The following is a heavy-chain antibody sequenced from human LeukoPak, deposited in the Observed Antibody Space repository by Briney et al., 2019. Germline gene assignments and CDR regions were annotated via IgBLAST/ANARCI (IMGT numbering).Heavy chain of an antibody. CDR2: IWYDGNNK. CDR1: GFTFSNYD. CDR3: ARDVEDDYGDY. V-gene: IGHV3-33*01. D-gene: IGHD2-15*01. J-gene: IGHJ4*02. Sequence: PGGSLRLSCAASGFTFSNYDMHWVRQAPGKGLEWVAAIWYDGNNKDYAESVKGRFTISRDNSKNTLYLQMNSLRAEDTAVYYCARDVEDDYGDYWGQGTLVTVSS.